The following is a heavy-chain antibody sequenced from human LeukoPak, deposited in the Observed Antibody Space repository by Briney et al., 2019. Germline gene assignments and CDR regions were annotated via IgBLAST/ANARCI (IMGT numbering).Heavy chain of an antibody. CDR1: GFTFSREW. Sequence: PGGSLRLSCAASGFTFSREWMVWVRQAPGKGLQYVAHIRADGGETFHLDSVRGRFTIFRDNAKSSLYLQMNSLRVDDTGVYYCARYNGPPIRDSFVIWGQGTKVTVSS. CDR3: ARYNGPPIRDSFVI. D-gene: IGHD2-21*01. V-gene: IGHV3-7*01. J-gene: IGHJ3*02. CDR2: IRADGGET.